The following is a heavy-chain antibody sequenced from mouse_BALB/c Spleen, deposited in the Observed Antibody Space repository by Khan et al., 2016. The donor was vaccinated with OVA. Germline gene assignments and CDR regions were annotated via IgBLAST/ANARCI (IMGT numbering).Heavy chain of an antibody. Sequence: VQLQQSGPELVRPGTSVKISCKASGYTFTNYWLGWLKQRPGHGLDWIGDIHPGGGFTNYNEKFKGKAALTADTSSTSAYMQFSSLTSEDSAVYICARWATWYFDVWGAGTTVTVSS. CDR2: IHPGGGFT. D-gene: IGHD3-1*01. CDR1: GYTFTNYW. CDR3: ARWATWYFDV. J-gene: IGHJ1*01. V-gene: IGHV1-63*01.